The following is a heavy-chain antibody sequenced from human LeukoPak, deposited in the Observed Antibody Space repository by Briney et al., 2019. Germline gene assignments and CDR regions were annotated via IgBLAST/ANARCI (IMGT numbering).Heavy chain of an antibody. D-gene: IGHD4-17*01. CDR2: IYSGGST. CDR1: GFTFSDYY. J-gene: IGHJ3*02. V-gene: IGHV3-66*04. CDR3: ARPLMTTVTNDAFDI. Sequence: PGGSLRLSCAASGFTFSDYYMSCMRQAPGKGLEGVLVIYSGGSTYYADSVKGRFTITRDNSKNTLYLQMNSLRAEDTAVYYCARPLMTTVTNDAFDIWGQGTMVTVSS.